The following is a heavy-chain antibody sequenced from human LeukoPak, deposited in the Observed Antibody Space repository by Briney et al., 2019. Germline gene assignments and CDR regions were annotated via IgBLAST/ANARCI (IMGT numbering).Heavy chain of an antibody. Sequence: PSETLSLTCAVSGASSSDPYYWGWIRQPPERGLQWIGTIYVSGDTFYNPSLKSRVTISEDTSKNQLSLTLTSVTAADTAIYYCARGYNWNDGAFDPWGQGALVTVSS. CDR3: ARGYNWNDGAFDP. CDR2: IYVSGDT. CDR1: GASSSDPYY. D-gene: IGHD1-20*01. J-gene: IGHJ5*02. V-gene: IGHV4-38-2*01.